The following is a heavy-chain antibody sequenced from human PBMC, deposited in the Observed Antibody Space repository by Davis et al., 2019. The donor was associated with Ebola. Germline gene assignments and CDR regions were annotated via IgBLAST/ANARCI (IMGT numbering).Heavy chain of an antibody. CDR3: ARGHGWVDY. CDR1: GYSFTNNW. Sequence: GESLKISCKCSGYSFTNNWITWVRQMPVKGLEWMGRINPSDSQTNYSTSFQGRVTISGDESLSTVYLQLSSLQASDTAIYFCARGHGWVDYWGQETLVTVSS. CDR2: INPSDSQT. V-gene: IGHV5-10-1*01. J-gene: IGHJ4*02. D-gene: IGHD1-26*01.